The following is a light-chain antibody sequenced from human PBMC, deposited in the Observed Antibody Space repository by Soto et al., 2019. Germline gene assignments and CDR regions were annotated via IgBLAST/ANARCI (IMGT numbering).Light chain of an antibody. V-gene: IGLV4-60*02. CDR2: LEGSGSY. CDR1: SGHSSYI. Sequence: QLVLTQSSSASASLGSSVKLTCTLSSGHSSYIIAWHQQQPGKDPRYLMKLEGSGSYNKGSGVPDRFSGSSSGADRYLTIANLQFEDEADYYCETWDSNTRVFGGGTKVTVL. CDR3: ETWDSNTRV. J-gene: IGLJ3*02.